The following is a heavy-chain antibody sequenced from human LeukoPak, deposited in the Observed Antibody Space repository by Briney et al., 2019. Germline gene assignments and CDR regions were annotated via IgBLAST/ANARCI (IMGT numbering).Heavy chain of an antibody. V-gene: IGHV3-23*01. Sequence: PGGSLRLSCAASGFTFSNYAMNWVRQAPGKGLEWVSAIDGSGGGTYYADSVKGRFTISRDNSKNTLYLQMNSLRAEDTAVYYCAKDGDYYDSSAIACAFDIWGQGTMVTVSS. CDR2: IDGSGGGT. D-gene: IGHD3-22*01. CDR3: AKDGDYYDSSAIACAFDI. CDR1: GFTFSNYA. J-gene: IGHJ3*02.